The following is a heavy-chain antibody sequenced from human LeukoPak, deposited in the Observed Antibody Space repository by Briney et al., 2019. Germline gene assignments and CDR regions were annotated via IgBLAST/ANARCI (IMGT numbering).Heavy chain of an antibody. CDR1: GYTFTSYG. J-gene: IGHJ3*02. CDR3: ARGDYVWVSYVAFDI. Sequence: ASVKVSCKASGYTFTSYGISWVRQAPGQGLEWMGWISAYNGNTNYAQKLQGRVTMTTDTSTSTAYMELRSLRSDDTAVYYCARGDYVWVSYVAFDIWGQGTMVTVSS. V-gene: IGHV1-18*01. CDR2: ISAYNGNT. D-gene: IGHD3-16*01.